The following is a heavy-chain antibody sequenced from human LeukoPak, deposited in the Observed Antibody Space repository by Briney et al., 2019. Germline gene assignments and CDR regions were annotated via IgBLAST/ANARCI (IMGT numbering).Heavy chain of an antibody. J-gene: IGHJ4*02. V-gene: IGHV3-9*03. CDR1: GFTFDDYA. D-gene: IGHD6-19*01. CDR3: AKAYSSGWYGYFDY. Sequence: PGRSLRLSCAASGFTFDDYAMHWVRQAPGKGLEWVSGISRNSGSIGYADSVKGRFTISRDNAKNSLYLQMNSLRAEDMALYYCAKAYSSGWYGYFDYWGQGTLVTVSS. CDR2: ISRNSGSI.